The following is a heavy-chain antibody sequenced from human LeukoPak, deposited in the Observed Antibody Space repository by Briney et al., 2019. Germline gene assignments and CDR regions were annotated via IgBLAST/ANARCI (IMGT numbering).Heavy chain of an antibody. D-gene: IGHD2-15*01. Sequence: GESLKISCKASGYTFTNYWIGWVRQIPGKGLEWMGIIYPGDSDTRYSPSFQGQVTISADKSISTAYLQWRSLKASDTAMYYCARQSDRSDSAGGIFHHWGQGTLVTVSS. CDR3: ARQSDRSDSAGGIFHH. J-gene: IGHJ1*01. CDR2: IYPGDSDT. CDR1: GYTFTNYW. V-gene: IGHV5-51*01.